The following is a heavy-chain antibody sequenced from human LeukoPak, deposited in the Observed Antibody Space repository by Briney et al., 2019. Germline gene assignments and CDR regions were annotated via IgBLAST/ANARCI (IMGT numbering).Heavy chain of an antibody. D-gene: IGHD5-18*01. CDR3: ARAGGYSYGSFDY. J-gene: IGHJ4*02. CDR2: IYYSGST. CDR1: GGSISSGDYY. Sequence: SETLSLTCTVSGGSISSGDYYWSWIRQPPGKGLEWIGYIYYSGSTYYNPSLKSRVTISVDTSKNQFSLKLSSGTAADTAVYYCARAGGYSYGSFDYWGQGTLVTVSS. V-gene: IGHV4-30-4*08.